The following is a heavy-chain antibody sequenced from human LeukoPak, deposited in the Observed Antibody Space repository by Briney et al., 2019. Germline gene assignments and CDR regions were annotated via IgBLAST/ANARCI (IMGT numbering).Heavy chain of an antibody. CDR2: ISLSGNSI. CDR3: AKHSMFGGGHFDY. J-gene: IGHJ4*02. V-gene: IGHV3-11*01. Sequence: PGGSLRLSCAASGFTFSDYYMTWIRQAPGKGLEWVSSISLSGNSIYYADSVKGRFTISRDNADNSLYLQMNSLRAEDTAVYHCAKHSMFGGGHFDYWGQGTLVTVSS. CDR1: GFTFSDYY. D-gene: IGHD3-16*01.